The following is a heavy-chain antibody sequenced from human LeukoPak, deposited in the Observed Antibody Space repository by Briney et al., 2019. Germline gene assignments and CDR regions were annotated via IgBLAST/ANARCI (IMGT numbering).Heavy chain of an antibody. CDR1: GFTFRSYS. CDR2: ISSSSSYI. Sequence: GGSLRLSCAASGFTFRSYSMNWVRQAPGKGLEWVSSISSSSSYIYYADSVKGRFTISRDNAKNSLYLQMNSLRAEDTAVYYCARDGRTGSYYYYYMXVWGKGTTVTVSS. V-gene: IGHV3-21*01. CDR3: ARDGRTGSYYYYYMXV. J-gene: IGHJ6*03. D-gene: IGHD3-10*01.